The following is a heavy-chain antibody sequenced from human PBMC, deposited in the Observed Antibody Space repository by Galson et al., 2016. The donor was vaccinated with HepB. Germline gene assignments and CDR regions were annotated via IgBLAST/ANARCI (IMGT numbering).Heavy chain of an antibody. J-gene: IGHJ5*02. D-gene: IGHD4-23*01. V-gene: IGHV3-74*01. Sequence: FLRLSCAASGFAFSSHWMHWVRQDLGKGLVWVSRINGGGTISNYADSVKGRFTISRDNAKNTLYLQMNSLRAEDTAVYFCVRDHSVVPTTAYNWFDPWGRGTLVTVSS. CDR1: GFAFSSHW. CDR2: INGGGTIS. CDR3: VRDHSVVPTTAYNWFDP.